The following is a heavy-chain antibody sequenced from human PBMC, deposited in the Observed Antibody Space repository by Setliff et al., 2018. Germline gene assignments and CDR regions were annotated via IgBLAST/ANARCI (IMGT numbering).Heavy chain of an antibody. V-gene: IGHV4-4*08. CDR1: GGSISSYY. CDR3: ARVLVLGYNWFDP. CDR2: IYTSGST. J-gene: IGHJ5*02. D-gene: IGHD3-10*01. Sequence: SETLSLTCTVSGGSISSYYWSWIRQPPGKGLEWIGYIYTSGSTNYNPSLKSRVTISVDTSKNQVSLKLSSVTAADTAVYFCARVLVLGYNWFDPWGQGTLVTVSS.